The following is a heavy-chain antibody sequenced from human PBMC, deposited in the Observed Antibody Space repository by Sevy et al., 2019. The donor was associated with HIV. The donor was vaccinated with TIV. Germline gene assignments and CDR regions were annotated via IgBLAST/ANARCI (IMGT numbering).Heavy chain of an antibody. CDR2: ISDGGAVI. Sequence: GGSLRLSCAASGFNFSSHKMNWIRQAPGKGPEWVAYISDGGAVIHYADSVKGRFTISRDNSKNSLYLQMNSLRADDTAVYYCAKEGAFWSGYYVDYWGQGTLVTVSS. J-gene: IGHJ4*02. V-gene: IGHV3-48*03. D-gene: IGHD3-3*01. CDR3: AKEGAFWSGYYVDY. CDR1: GFNFSSHK.